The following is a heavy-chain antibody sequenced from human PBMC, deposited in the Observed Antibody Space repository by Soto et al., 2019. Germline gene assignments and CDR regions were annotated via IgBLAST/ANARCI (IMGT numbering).Heavy chain of an antibody. CDR3: ARGDSGSYHPDFDY. CDR2: IIPIFGTA. D-gene: IGHD1-26*01. V-gene: IGHV1-69*13. Sequence: GASVKLSCKASGGTFSSYAISWVRQAPGQGLEWMGGIIPIFGTANYAQKFQGRVTITADESTSTAYMELSSLRSEDTAVYYCARGDSGSYHPDFDYWGQGTLVTSPQ. CDR1: GGTFSSYA. J-gene: IGHJ4*02.